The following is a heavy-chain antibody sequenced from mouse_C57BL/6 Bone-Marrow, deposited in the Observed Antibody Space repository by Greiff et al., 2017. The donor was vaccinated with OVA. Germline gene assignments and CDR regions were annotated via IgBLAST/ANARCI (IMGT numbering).Heavy chain of an antibody. CDR1: GFSLTSYA. J-gene: IGHJ4*01. CDR3: ARCLRYYGYAMDY. D-gene: IGHD1-1*01. V-gene: IGHV2-9-1*01. CDR2: IWTGGGT. Sequence: VMLVESGPGLVAPSQSLSITCTVSGFSLTSYAISWVRQPPGKGLEWLGVIWTGGGTNYNSALKSRLSISKDNSKSQVFIKMNSLQTDDTARYYCARCLRYYGYAMDYWGQGTSVTVSS.